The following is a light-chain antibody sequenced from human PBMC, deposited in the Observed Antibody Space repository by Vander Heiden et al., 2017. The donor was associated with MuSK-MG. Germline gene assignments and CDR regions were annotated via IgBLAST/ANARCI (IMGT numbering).Light chain of an antibody. Sequence: DIQMTQSPSTLSASVGDRVTITCRASQSISSWLAWYQQKPGKAPKLLIYKASSLESGVPSRFSCSGSGTEFTLTISSLQPDDFATYYCQQYNRPWTFGQGTKVEIK. J-gene: IGKJ1*01. CDR3: QQYNRPWT. V-gene: IGKV1-5*03. CDR2: KAS. CDR1: QSISSW.